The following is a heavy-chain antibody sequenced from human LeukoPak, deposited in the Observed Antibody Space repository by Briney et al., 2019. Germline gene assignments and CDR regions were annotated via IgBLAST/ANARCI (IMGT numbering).Heavy chain of an antibody. CDR3: ARDPLSFDGLDTVTTAPFDY. D-gene: IGHD4-17*01. Sequence: GGSLRLSCAASGFTVSSNYMSWVRQAPGKGLEWVSVIYGGGSTYYADSVKGRFTISRDNAKNSLYLQMNSLRAEDTAVYYCARDPLSFDGLDTVTTAPFDYWGQGTLVTVSS. V-gene: IGHV3-53*01. J-gene: IGHJ4*02. CDR2: IYGGGST. CDR1: GFTVSSNY.